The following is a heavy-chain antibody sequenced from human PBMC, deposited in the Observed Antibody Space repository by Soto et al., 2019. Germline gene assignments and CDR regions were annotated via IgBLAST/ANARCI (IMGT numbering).Heavy chain of an antibody. CDR3: ARGVGIQDAFGI. CDR2: ISAYNGNT. D-gene: IGHD3-3*01. J-gene: IGHJ3*02. Sequence: GASVKVSCKASGYTFTSYCISWVRHAPGQGLEWMGWISAYNGNTNYAQKLQGRVTMTTDTSTSTAYMELRCLRSDDTSVYYCARGVGIQDAFGIWGQGTMFTVSS. V-gene: IGHV1-18*01. CDR1: GYTFTSYC.